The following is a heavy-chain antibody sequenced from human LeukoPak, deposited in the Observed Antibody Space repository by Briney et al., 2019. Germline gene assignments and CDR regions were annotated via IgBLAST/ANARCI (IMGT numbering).Heavy chain of an antibody. V-gene: IGHV1-18*01. CDR1: DYTFTNYG. CDR2: ISAYNGKT. CDR3: ARTNLDCKNGVCYDY. D-gene: IGHD2-8*01. Sequence: ASVKVSCKASDYTFTNYGVSWVRQAPGQGLEWMGWISAYNGKTYYAQKFQGRVTVTTGTSTSTAYMDLRSLRSDDTAVYYCARTNLDCKNGVCYDYWGQGTPVTVSS. J-gene: IGHJ4*02.